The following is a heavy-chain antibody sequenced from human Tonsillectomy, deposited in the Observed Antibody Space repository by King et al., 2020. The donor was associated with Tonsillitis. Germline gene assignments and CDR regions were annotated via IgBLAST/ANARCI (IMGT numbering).Heavy chain of an antibody. Sequence: VQLVESGGGLVQPGRSLRLSCAASGFTFDDYAMHWVRHAPGKGLEWVSGISWNSGSIGYADSVKGRFTISRDNAKNSLYLQMNSLRAEDTALYYCATGAEGEWLSNFDYWGQGTLVTVSS. V-gene: IGHV3-9*01. D-gene: IGHD3-3*01. CDR1: GFTFDDYA. CDR2: ISWNSGSI. J-gene: IGHJ4*02. CDR3: ATGAEGEWLSNFDY.